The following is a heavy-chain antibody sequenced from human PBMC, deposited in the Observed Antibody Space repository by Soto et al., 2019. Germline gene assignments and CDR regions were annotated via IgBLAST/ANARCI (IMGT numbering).Heavy chain of an antibody. CDR2: IYHSGST. CDR1: GGSISSSNW. V-gene: IGHV4-4*02. J-gene: IGHJ6*02. Sequence: SETLSLTCAVSGGSISSSNWWSWVRQPPGKGLEWIGEIYHSGSTNYNPSLKSRVTISVDKSKNQFSLKLSSVTAADTAVYYCARNGSYYDFWSGYYFGGGMDVWGQGTTVTVS. D-gene: IGHD3-3*01. CDR3: ARNGSYYDFWSGYYFGGGMDV.